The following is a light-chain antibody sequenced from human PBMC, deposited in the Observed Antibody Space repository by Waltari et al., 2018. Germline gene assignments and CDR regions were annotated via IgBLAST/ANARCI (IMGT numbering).Light chain of an antibody. CDR1: QTLTSN. V-gene: IGKV3-15*01. CDR2: GAS. J-gene: IGKJ2*01. CDR3: QQYNNRPYT. Sequence: EIVMTQSPATLSVSPGVRATHSCSASQTLTSNLAWYQQKPGQAPRLLIYGASTRATGIPARFSGSGSGTQFTLTISSLQSEDFVVYYCQQYNNRPYTFGQGAKLEIK.